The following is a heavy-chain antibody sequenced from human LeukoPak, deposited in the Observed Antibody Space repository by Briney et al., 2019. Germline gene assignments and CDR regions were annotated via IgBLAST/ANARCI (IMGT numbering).Heavy chain of an antibody. V-gene: IGHV3-23*01. J-gene: IGHJ5*02. Sequence: GDSLRLSCAASGFTFSSYAMNWVRQAPGKGLEWVSSIGSDYNTYYADSVKGRFTISRDNSKNTLYLQMNSLTDEDTAAYYCAKGKRASCFDPWGQGTLVTVSS. CDR3: AKGKRASCFDP. CDR2: IGSDYNT. CDR1: GFTFSSYA. D-gene: IGHD3-10*01.